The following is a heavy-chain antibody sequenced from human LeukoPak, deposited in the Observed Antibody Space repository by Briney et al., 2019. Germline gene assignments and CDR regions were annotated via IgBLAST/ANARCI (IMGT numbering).Heavy chain of an antibody. CDR3: ARSSGTGAFSY. CDR1: GGSISSNSHY. J-gene: IGHJ4*02. D-gene: IGHD6-25*01. CDR2: VYYGRSP. V-gene: IGHV4-39*02. Sequence: SETLSLTCTVSGGSISSNSHYWGWIRQPPGKGLEWIGSVYYGRSPYFNPSLESRATISVDTSKNHFSLKMSSVTAADTAVYYCARSSGTGAFSYWGQGTLVTVSS.